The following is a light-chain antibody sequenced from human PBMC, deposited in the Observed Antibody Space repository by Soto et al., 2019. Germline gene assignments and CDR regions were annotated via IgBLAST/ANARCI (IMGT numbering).Light chain of an antibody. CDR1: SSDVGGYNY. J-gene: IGLJ1*01. Sequence: LTQPASVSGSPGQSITISCTGTSSDVGGYNYVSWYQQHPGKAPKLMIYEVSNRPSGVSNRFSGSKSGNTASLTISGLQAEDEADYYCSSYTTSSSLYVFGSGTKVTV. V-gene: IGLV2-14*01. CDR3: SSYTTSSSLYV. CDR2: EVS.